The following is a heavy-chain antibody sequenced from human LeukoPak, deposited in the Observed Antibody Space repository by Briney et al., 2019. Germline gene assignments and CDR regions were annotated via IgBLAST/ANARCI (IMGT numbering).Heavy chain of an antibody. D-gene: IGHD5-12*01. J-gene: IGHJ6*03. V-gene: IGHV4-59*01. CDR1: GDSISAYY. CDR2: IYYSGST. CDR3: ARSLQYSGYEEYYYYYMDV. Sequence: PSETLSLTCTVSGDSISAYYWSWIRQPPGKGLGWIGYIYYSGSTNYNPSLKSRVTISVDTSKNQFSLKLSSVTAADTAVYYCARSLQYSGYEEYYYYYMDVWGKGTTVTISS.